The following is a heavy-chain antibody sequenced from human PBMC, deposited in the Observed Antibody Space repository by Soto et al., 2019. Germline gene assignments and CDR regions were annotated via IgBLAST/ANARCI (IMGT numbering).Heavy chain of an antibody. CDR2: IIPLFATRSYAQP. D-gene: IGHD2-2*01. V-gene: IGHV1-69*06. CDR3: ARVIVPGIYGEDV. J-gene: IGHJ6*04. CDR1: GGTFGNYA. Sequence: QVQLVQSGTEVKKPGSSVKVSCKASGGTFGNYAISWVRQAPGQGLEWMGKIIPLFATRSYAQPNYARNSHSIDTITTDRYTGIANMELSSLTAEDTALYFGARVIVPGIYGEDVWDEGTMVTVSS.